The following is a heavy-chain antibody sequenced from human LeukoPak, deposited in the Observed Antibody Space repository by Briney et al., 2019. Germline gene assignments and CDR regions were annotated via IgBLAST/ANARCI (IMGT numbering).Heavy chain of an antibody. CDR2: IYYSGST. V-gene: IGHV4-39*07. J-gene: IGHJ4*02. CDR3: ARDSGSLKI. D-gene: IGHD1-26*01. Sequence: PSETLSLTCTVSGGSISSSSYYWGWIRQPPGKGLEWIGSIYYSGSTYYNPSLKSRVTISVDTSKNQFSLKLSSVTAADTAVYYCARDSGSLKIWGQGTLVTVSS. CDR1: GGSISSSSYY.